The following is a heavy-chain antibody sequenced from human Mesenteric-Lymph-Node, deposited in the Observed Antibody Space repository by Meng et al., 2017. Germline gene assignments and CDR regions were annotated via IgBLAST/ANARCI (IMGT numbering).Heavy chain of an antibody. D-gene: IGHD4-17*01. CDR3: ATDVSTATTHYFDF. CDR2: IYYSGST. CDR1: GGSISSGGYY. Sequence: GSLRLSCTVSGGSISSGGYYWGWIRQPPGKGLEWIGSIYYSGSTYYNPSLKSRVTISVDTSKNQFSLKLSSVTAADTAVYYCATDVSTATTHYFDFWGQGTLVTVSS. V-gene: IGHV4-39*07. J-gene: IGHJ4*02.